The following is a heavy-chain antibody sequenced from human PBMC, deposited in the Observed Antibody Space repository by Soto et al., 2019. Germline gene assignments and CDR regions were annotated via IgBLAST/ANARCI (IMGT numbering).Heavy chain of an antibody. D-gene: IGHD3-16*01. CDR3: AKDLRDWGFFDY. CDR1: GFSFHPYA. CDR2: LSGSGGST. J-gene: IGHJ4*02. Sequence: VQLLASGGGLVQPGGSLRLYCAASGFSFHPYAMGWVRQAPGKGLEWVSSLSGSGGSTNYAASVKGRFTISRDNSKDTLYLQRNNLRAEDTAMYYCAKDLRDWGFFDYWGLGTLVTVSS. V-gene: IGHV3-23*01.